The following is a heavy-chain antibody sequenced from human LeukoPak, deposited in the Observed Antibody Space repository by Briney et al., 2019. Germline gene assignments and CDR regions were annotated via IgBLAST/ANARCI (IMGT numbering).Heavy chain of an antibody. Sequence: GGSLRLSCAASGFTFSGYGMHWVRQAPGKGLEWVAFIRNDGSNKYYAGSMKGRFTISRDNSKNTLYLQINSLRTEDTANYYCAKDDILTGYSLDYWGQGTLVTVSS. CDR1: GFTFSGYG. D-gene: IGHD3-9*01. CDR3: AKDDILTGYSLDY. V-gene: IGHV3-30*02. CDR2: IRNDGSNK. J-gene: IGHJ4*02.